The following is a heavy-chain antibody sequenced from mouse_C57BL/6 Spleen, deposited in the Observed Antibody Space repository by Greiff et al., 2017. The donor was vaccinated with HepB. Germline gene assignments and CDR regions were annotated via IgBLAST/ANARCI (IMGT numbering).Heavy chain of an antibody. CDR2: IHPNSGST. CDR1: GYTFTSYW. Sequence: QVQLQQSGAELVKPGASVKLSCKASGYTFTSYWMHWVKQRPGQGLEWIGMIHPNSGSTNYNEKFKSKATLTVDKSSSTAYMQLSSLKSEDSAVYYGARGYYCGSRPWAMDYWGQGTSVTVSS. J-gene: IGHJ4*01. CDR3: ARGYYCGSRPWAMDY. V-gene: IGHV1-64*01. D-gene: IGHD1-1*01.